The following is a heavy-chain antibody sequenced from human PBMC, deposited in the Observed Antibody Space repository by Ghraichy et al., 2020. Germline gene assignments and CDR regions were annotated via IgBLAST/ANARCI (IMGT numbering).Heavy chain of an antibody. D-gene: IGHD2-2*01. J-gene: IGHJ4*02. Sequence: GGSLRLSCDSYGFTFKDYNMNWVRQVPGKGLEWVAYINKVSNTIYYADSVEGRFTVSRDMTSLYLQMNSLKDEDTGIYYCARGVAPAAIFEYWGQGTQVTVSS. CDR2: INKVSNTI. V-gene: IGHV3-48*02. CDR1: GFTFKDYN. CDR3: ARGVAPAAIFEY.